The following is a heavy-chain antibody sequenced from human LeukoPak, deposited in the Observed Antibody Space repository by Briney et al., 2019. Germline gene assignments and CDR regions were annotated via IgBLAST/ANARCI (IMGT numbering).Heavy chain of an antibody. D-gene: IGHD5-12*01. CDR3: ARELAVATDWFDP. CDR2: INAGNGNT. V-gene: IGHV1-3*01. CDR1: GYTFTSYA. Sequence: WASVKVSCKASGYTFTSYAMHWVRQAPGQRLEWMGWINAGNGNTKYSQKFQGRVTITRDTSASTAYMELSSLRSEDTAVYYCARELAVATDWFDPWGQGTLVTVSS. J-gene: IGHJ5*02.